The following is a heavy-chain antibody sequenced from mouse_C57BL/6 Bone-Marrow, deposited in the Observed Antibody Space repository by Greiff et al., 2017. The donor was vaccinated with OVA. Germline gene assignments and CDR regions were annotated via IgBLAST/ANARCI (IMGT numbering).Heavy chain of an antibody. CDR2: IWGVGST. V-gene: IGHV2-6*01. Sequence: VKLVESGPGLVAPSQTLSITCTVSGFSFTSYGVDWVRQSPGKGLEWLGVIWGVGSTNYNSAHNSRLSISKDNYKSQVFLKMNSLQTDDTAMYYCARKDSSGYGGFDYWGQGTLVTVSA. D-gene: IGHD3-2*02. CDR3: ARKDSSGYGGFDY. J-gene: IGHJ3*01. CDR1: GFSFTSYG.